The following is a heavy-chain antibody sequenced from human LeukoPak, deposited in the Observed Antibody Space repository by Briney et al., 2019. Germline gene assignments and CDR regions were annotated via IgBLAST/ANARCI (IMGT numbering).Heavy chain of an antibody. CDR2: IDTSGST. V-gene: IGHV4-4*07. CDR1: GASISDYY. D-gene: IGHD3-16*01. Sequence: SETLSLTCIVSGASISDYYWSWIRQPAGKGLEWIGRIDTSGSTNYKPSLKSRLTMSVDTSKNQCSLKLTSVSAADTAVYYCARLKLGAYFDLWGRGTLVTVSS. CDR3: ARLKLGAYFDL. J-gene: IGHJ2*01.